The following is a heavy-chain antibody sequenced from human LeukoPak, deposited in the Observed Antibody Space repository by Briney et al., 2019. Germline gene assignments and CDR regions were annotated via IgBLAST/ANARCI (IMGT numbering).Heavy chain of an antibody. CDR1: GGSNRRVH. CDR3: AREDYSYGMDV. J-gene: IGHJ6*02. Sequence: ENPSPTRHVPGGSNRRVHWRWIRPPPREGPGWIGYMSYSGSNNYNPSLKSRVIISVDTSKNQFSLKLSSVTAADTAVYYCAREDYSYGMDVWGQGTTVTVSS. V-gene: IGHV4-59*01. CDR2: MSYSGSN. D-gene: IGHD4-11*01.